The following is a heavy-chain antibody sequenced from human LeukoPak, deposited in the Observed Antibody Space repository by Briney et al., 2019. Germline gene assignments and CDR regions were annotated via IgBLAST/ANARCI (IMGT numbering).Heavy chain of an antibody. CDR2: ISGSGDDT. CDR3: AKMDLVGAKFFFDY. D-gene: IGHD1-26*01. V-gene: IGHV3-23*01. Sequence: PGGSLRLSCVVSGFPFSSYAMSWVRQAPGKGLEWVSGISGSGDDTYYAASVKGRFIVSRDTSKNTLYLQMNSLRAEDTAVYYCAKMDLVGAKFFFDYWGQGTLVTVSS. CDR1: GFPFSSYA. J-gene: IGHJ4*02.